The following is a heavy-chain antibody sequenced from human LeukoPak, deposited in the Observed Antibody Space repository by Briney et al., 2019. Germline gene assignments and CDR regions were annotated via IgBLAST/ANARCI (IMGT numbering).Heavy chain of an antibody. CDR2: ISGSGGST. V-gene: IGHV3-23*01. J-gene: IGHJ4*02. D-gene: IGHD3-22*01. Sequence: GGSLRLSCAASGFTFSSYAMSWVRQAPGKGLEWVSAISGSGGSTYYAGSVKGRFTISRDNSKNTLYLQMNSLRAEDTAVYYCAKMGHYYDSSGYYYGVDYWGQGTLVTVS. CDR1: GFTFSSYA. CDR3: AKMGHYYDSSGYYYGVDY.